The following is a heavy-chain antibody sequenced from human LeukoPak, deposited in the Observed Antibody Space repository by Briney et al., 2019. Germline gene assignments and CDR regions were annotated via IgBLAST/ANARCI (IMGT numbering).Heavy chain of an antibody. CDR1: GFTFSSYA. D-gene: IGHD3-9*01. J-gene: IGHJ6*04. CDR3: ARVLSGYPRRDYYYGVDV. V-gene: IGHV3-30*04. CDR2: ISYDGSNK. Sequence: GRSLRLSCAASGFTFSSYAMHWVRQAPGKGLEWVAVISYDGSNKYYADAVKGRFTISRDNSKNTLYLQMNSLRAEDTAVYYCARVLSGYPRRDYYYGVDVWGKGTTVTVSS.